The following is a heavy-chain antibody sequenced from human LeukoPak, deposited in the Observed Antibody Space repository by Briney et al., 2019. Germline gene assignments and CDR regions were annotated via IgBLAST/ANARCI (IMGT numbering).Heavy chain of an antibody. CDR1: GFTFSSYG. J-gene: IGHJ4*02. CDR3: ARDSQTYGSGSYDY. D-gene: IGHD3-10*01. Sequence: GGSRRLSCAAPGFTFSSYGMHWVRQAPAKGLGWVAVIWYDGSNKYYADSVKGRFTISRDNSKNTLYLQMNSLRAEDTAVYYCARDSQTYGSGSYDYWGQGTLVTVSS. V-gene: IGHV3-33*01. CDR2: IWYDGSNK.